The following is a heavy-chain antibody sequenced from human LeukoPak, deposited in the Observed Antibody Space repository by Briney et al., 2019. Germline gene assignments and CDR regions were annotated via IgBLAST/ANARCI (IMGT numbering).Heavy chain of an antibody. V-gene: IGHV4-39*07. CDR3: ARGRIRPAVSSGWYLRAGYFDY. D-gene: IGHD6-19*01. CDR1: GGSVSSGSYY. Sequence: PSETLSLTCTVSGGSVSSGSYYWSWIRQPPGKGLEWIGEINHSGSTNYNPSLKSRVTISVDTSKNQFSLKLSSVTAADTAVYYCARGRIRPAVSSGWYLRAGYFDYWGQGTLVTVSS. J-gene: IGHJ4*02. CDR2: INHSGST.